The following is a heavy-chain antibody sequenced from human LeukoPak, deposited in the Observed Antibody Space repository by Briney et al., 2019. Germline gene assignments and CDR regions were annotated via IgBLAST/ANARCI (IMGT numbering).Heavy chain of an antibody. CDR1: GYTFTSYG. V-gene: IGHV1-18*01. CDR3: ARSLRLWFGELLDQDNNWFDP. J-gene: IGHJ5*02. D-gene: IGHD3-10*01. Sequence: ASVKVSCKASGYTFTSYGISWVRQAPGQGLEWMGWISAYNGNTNYAQKPQGRVTMTTDTSTSTAYMELRSLRSDDTAVYYCARSLRLWFGELLDQDNNWFDPWGQGTLVTVSS. CDR2: ISAYNGNT.